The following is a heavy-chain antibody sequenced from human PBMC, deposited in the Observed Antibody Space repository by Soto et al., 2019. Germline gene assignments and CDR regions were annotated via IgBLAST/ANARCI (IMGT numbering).Heavy chain of an antibody. CDR3: ARDDEYSGNGMDV. J-gene: IGHJ6*02. CDR2: ILNDGSNR. D-gene: IGHD3-10*01. Sequence: QVQLVESGGGVVQPGRSLRLSCAASGFTFSNYGMHWVRQAPGKGLEWVAVILNDGSNRYHADSVKDRFTISRDYSKNTLYLQMNSLRAEDTAVYYCARDDEYSGNGMDVWGQGTTVTVS. V-gene: IGHV3-33*01. CDR1: GFTFSNYG.